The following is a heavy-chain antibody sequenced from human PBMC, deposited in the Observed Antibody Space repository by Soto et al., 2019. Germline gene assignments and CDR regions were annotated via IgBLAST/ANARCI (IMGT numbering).Heavy chain of an antibody. Sequence: SVKVSCKASGGTFSSSAISWVRQDPGQGLEWMGNIIPIFGTTKDAQKFQGRVTITADESTSTAYMELSSLSSEDTAVYYCATSGTDTNFDYWGQGTRVTVSS. D-gene: IGHD2-8*02. J-gene: IGHJ4*02. CDR2: IIPIFGTT. CDR3: ATSGTDTNFDY. V-gene: IGHV1-69*13. CDR1: GGTFSSSA.